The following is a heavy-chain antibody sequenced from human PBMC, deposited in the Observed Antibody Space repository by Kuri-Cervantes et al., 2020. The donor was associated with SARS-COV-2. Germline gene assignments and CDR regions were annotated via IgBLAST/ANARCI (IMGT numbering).Heavy chain of an antibody. Sequence: SVKVSCKTSGGTFSSSVISWVRQAPGRGLEWVGGIIPLSGIADYAQRFQGTVTITADKSTSTAYMELSSLRSEDTAVYYCARSGHVSSGWYYFDYWGQGTLVTVSS. CDR2: IIPLSGIA. D-gene: IGHD6-19*01. CDR1: GGTFSSSV. J-gene: IGHJ4*02. V-gene: IGHV1-69*10. CDR3: ARSGHVSSGWYYFDY.